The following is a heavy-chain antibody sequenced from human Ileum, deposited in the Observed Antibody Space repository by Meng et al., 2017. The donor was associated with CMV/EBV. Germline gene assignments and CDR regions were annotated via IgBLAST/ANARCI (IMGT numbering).Heavy chain of an antibody. D-gene: IGHD3-10*01. Sequence: SETLSLTCAVSGGSISSSSYYWGWIRQPPGKGLEWIANIYYSGSTYYNPSLKSRVTISLDTSRNQFSLKLSSVTAADTAIYYCARDSATFGQLSPFDYWGQGTLVTVSS. CDR2: IYYSGST. V-gene: IGHV4-39*07. CDR3: ARDSATFGQLSPFDY. J-gene: IGHJ4*02. CDR1: GGSISSSSYY.